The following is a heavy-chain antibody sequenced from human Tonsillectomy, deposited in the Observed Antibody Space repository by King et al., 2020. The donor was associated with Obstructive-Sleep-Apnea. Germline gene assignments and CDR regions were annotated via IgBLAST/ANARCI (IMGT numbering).Heavy chain of an antibody. CDR1: GVSVSSTRYH. Sequence: VQLQESGPRLVKPSETLSLTCTVSGVSVSSTRYHWSWIRQPPGKGLEWLGYIFYYTGNTNYNPSLRSLVTISLDTSNNQFSLPLTSVTAGDTAVYYCARDLGGNYYGGADYWGQGTLVTVSS. CDR3: ARDLGGNYYGGADY. V-gene: IGHV4-61*01. CDR2: IFYYTGNT. J-gene: IGHJ4*02. D-gene: IGHD1-26*01.